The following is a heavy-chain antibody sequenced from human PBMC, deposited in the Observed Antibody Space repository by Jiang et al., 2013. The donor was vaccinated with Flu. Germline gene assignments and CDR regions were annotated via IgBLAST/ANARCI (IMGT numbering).Heavy chain of an antibody. J-gene: IGHJ4*02. D-gene: IGHD3-3*01. CDR3: ARDLQSGYGSTNY. V-gene: IGHV1-46*01. Sequence: KYAQKFQDTVTMARDTSTSTVYMELNSLRSDDTAVYYCARDLQSGYGSTNYWGRGTLVTVSS.